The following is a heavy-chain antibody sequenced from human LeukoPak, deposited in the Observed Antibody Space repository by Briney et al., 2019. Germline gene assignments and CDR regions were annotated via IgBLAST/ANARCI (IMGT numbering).Heavy chain of an antibody. CDR3: AKSGYSNGLYYFDY. V-gene: IGHV3-23*01. CDR2: ISGSGVST. CDR1: GFTFSNYA. Sequence: GGSLRLSCAASGFTFSNYAMSWVRQAPGKGLEWVSSISGSGVSTYYADSVKGRFTISRDNSKNTLYLQMNSLRAEDTAIYYCAKSGYSNGLYYFDYWGQGTLVTVSS. J-gene: IGHJ4*02. D-gene: IGHD5-18*01.